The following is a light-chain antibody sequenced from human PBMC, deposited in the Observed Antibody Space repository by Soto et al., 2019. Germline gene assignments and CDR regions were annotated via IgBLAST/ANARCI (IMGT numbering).Light chain of an antibody. CDR2: WAS. CDR1: KSVLYSSNNKNY. CDR3: QQYYSTPQT. J-gene: IGKJ2*01. V-gene: IGKV4-1*01. Sequence: DIVMTQSPDSLAVSLGERATINCKSSKSVLYSSNNKNYLAWYQQKPGQPPKLLIYWASTRESGVRDRFSGSGSGTDYTLTISRLQAEDVAVYYCQQYYSTPQTFGQGTKLEIK.